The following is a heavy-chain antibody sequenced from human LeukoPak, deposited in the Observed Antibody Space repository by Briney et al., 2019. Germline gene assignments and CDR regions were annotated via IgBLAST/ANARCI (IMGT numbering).Heavy chain of an antibody. CDR2: IRQDGSEK. V-gene: IGHV3-7*04. Sequence: GGSLILSCAASGFTFSSFWMTWVRQAPGKGLEWVANIRQDGSEKYYVDSVEGRFTISRDNAKKSLFLQMNSLRVEDTAVYYCERDMRGDGFDIWGQGTMVTVSS. D-gene: IGHD2-2*01. CDR3: ERDMRGDGFDI. CDR1: GFTFSSFW. J-gene: IGHJ3*02.